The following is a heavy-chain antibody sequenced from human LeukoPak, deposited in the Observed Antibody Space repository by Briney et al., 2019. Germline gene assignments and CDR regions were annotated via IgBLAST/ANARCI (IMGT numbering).Heavy chain of an antibody. CDR1: GFTFTSYS. V-gene: IGHV3-23*01. D-gene: IGHD3-10*01. CDR3: VTGEDSGRPQAIDY. Sequence: PGGSLGLSCAASGFTFTSYSMNWVRQVPGKGLEWVSTISGGGGSTYYADSVKGRFTISRDNSKNTLYLQVNSLRAEDTAVYYCVTGEDSGRPQAIDYWGQGTLVTVSS. J-gene: IGHJ4*02. CDR2: ISGGGGST.